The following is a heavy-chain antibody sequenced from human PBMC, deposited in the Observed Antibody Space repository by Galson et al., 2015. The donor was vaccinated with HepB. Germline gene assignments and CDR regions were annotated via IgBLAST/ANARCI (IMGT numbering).Heavy chain of an antibody. D-gene: IGHD1-7*01. CDR1: GFTFEDFV. CDR2: TSWNGNRQ. CDR3: ARGPYLNYYLDF. Sequence: SLRLSCAVSGFTFEDFVMHWVRQAPGMGLERVSYTSWNGNRQGYADSVKGRFTISRDNARNFLYLQMDSLRTEDTALYYCARGPYLNYYLDFWGQGTLVTVSA. J-gene: IGHJ4*02. V-gene: IGHV3-9*01.